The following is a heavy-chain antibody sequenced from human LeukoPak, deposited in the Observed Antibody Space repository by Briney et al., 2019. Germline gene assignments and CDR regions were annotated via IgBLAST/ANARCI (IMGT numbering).Heavy chain of an antibody. Sequence: GGSLRLSCAASGFTFSSYSMNWVRQAPGKGLEWVANIKQDGSEKYYVDSVKGRFTISRDNAKNSLYLQMNSLRAEDTAVYYCAREIGTGAFDPWGQGTLVTVSS. V-gene: IGHV3-7*01. D-gene: IGHD1-14*01. CDR2: IKQDGSEK. CDR3: AREIGTGAFDP. J-gene: IGHJ5*02. CDR1: GFTFSSYS.